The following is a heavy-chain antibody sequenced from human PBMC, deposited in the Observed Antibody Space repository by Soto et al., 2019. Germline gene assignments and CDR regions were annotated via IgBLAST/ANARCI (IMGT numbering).Heavy chain of an antibody. Sequence: QVQLVESGGGVVQPGRSLRLSCAASGFTFSSYGVHWVRQAPGKGLEWVASVSYDGSNKHYAESVKGRFTISRDNSRNTLDLQMNSPRAEDTAVYYCAKDTYYYDRSGYYTYDHWGQGTQVTVSS. CDR3: AKDTYYYDRSGYYTYDH. CDR2: VSYDGSNK. J-gene: IGHJ4*02. D-gene: IGHD3-22*01. V-gene: IGHV3-30*18. CDR1: GFTFSSYG.